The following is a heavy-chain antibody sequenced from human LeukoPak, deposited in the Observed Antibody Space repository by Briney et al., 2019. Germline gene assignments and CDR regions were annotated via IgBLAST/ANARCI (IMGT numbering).Heavy chain of an antibody. CDR3: AKGITMVRGAIPYLDY. V-gene: IGHV3-64*01. D-gene: IGHD3-10*01. Sequence: PGGSLRLSCAASEATFSNYAIHWVRQAPGKGLEYVSGISTNGGATYYANSVKGRFTISRDNSKNALYLQMNSLRAEDTAVYYCAKGITMVRGAIPYLDYWGQGTLVTVSS. CDR2: ISTNGGAT. J-gene: IGHJ4*02. CDR1: EATFSNYA.